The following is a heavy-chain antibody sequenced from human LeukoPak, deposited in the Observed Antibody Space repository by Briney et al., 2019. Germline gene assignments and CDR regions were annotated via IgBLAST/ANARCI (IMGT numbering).Heavy chain of an antibody. J-gene: IGHJ6*04. CDR3: ATSTVTTYYYGMDV. D-gene: IGHD4-17*01. Sequence: GASVKVSCKASGYTFTSYGISWVRQAPGQGLEWMGGIIPIFGTANYAQKFQGRVTITADKSTSTAYMELSSLRSEDTAVYYCATSTVTTYYYGMDVWGKGTTVTVSS. V-gene: IGHV1-69*06. CDR2: IIPIFGTA. CDR1: GYTFTSYG.